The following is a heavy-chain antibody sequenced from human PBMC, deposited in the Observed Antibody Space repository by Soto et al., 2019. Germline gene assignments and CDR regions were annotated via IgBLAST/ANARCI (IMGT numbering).Heavy chain of an antibody. CDR3: ARENPTVAYDY. CDR1: GYTFASYH. D-gene: IGHD6-19*01. Sequence: ASVKVSCKATGYTFASYHIGWVRQAPGQGLEWMGWISPFNGNTNYAQNLQGRVTMTTDTSTTTAYMELRSLRSDDTAMYYCARENPTVAYDYWGQGTLVTVSS. CDR2: ISPFNGNT. J-gene: IGHJ4*02. V-gene: IGHV1-18*01.